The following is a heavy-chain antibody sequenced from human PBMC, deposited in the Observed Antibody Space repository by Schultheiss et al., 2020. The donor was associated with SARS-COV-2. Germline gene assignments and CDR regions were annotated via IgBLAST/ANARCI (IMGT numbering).Heavy chain of an antibody. Sequence: ASVKVSCKASGYTFTSYAMHWVRQAPGQRLEWMGWINAGNGNTNYAQKLQGRVTMTTETSTSTAYMELSRLRSDDTAVYYCASRAATPAWHYWGQGTLVTVSS. D-gene: IGHD2-15*01. CDR3: ASRAATPAWHY. V-gene: IGHV1-3*01. J-gene: IGHJ4*02. CDR1: GYTFTSYA. CDR2: INAGNGNT.